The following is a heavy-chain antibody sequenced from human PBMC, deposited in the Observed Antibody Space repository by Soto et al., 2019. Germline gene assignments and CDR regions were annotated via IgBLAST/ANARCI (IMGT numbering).Heavy chain of an antibody. Sequence: GASVKVSCKASGYTFTSYGISWVRQAPGQGLEWMGWISAYNGNTNYAQKLQGRVTMTTDTSTSTAYMELRSLRSDDTAVYYCASAFVVVTANSVRHDAFDIWGQGTMVIVSS. CDR1: GYTFTSYG. CDR2: ISAYNGNT. V-gene: IGHV1-18*04. D-gene: IGHD2-21*02. CDR3: ASAFVVVTANSVRHDAFDI. J-gene: IGHJ3*02.